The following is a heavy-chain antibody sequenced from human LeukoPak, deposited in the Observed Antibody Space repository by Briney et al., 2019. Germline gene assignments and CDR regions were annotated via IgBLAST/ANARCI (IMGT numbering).Heavy chain of an antibody. D-gene: IGHD6-13*01. CDR3: ARRKGSSSTNWFDP. J-gene: IGHJ5*02. Sequence: SETLSLTCTVSGGSISSSSYYWGWIRQPPGKGLEWIGSIYYSGSTYYNPSLKSRVTISVDTSKNQFSLKLSSVTAADTAVYYCARRKGSSSTNWFDPWGQGTLVTVSS. CDR2: IYYSGST. V-gene: IGHV4-39*01. CDR1: GGSISSSSYY.